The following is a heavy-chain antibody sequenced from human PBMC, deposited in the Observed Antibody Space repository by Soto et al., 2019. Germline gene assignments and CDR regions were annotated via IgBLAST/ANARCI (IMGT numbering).Heavy chain of an antibody. D-gene: IGHD3-9*01. CDR3: ARGVPTFYDILTGYYLAYGMDV. V-gene: IGHV1-2*04. Sequence: GASVKVSCKASGYTFTGYYMHWVRQAPGQGLEWMGWINPNSGGTNYAQKFQGWVTMTRDTSISTAYMELSRLRSDDTAVYYCARGVPTFYDILTGYYLAYGMDVWGQGTTVTVSS. J-gene: IGHJ6*02. CDR2: INPNSGGT. CDR1: GYTFTGYY.